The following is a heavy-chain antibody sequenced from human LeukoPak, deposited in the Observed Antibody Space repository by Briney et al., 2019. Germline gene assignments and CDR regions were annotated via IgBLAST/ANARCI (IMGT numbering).Heavy chain of an antibody. Sequence: GVLRLSCTASGFTSSDYYMSWIRQAPGKGLEWVSSISSSSSYIYYADSVKGRFTISRDNAKNSLYLQMNSLRAEDTAVYYCASTYCSSTSCYAWGHYYYYYMDVWGKGTTVTVSS. D-gene: IGHD2-2*01. CDR3: ASTYCSSTSCYAWGHYYYYYMDV. J-gene: IGHJ6*03. CDR2: ISSSSSYI. CDR1: GFTSSDYY. V-gene: IGHV3-11*06.